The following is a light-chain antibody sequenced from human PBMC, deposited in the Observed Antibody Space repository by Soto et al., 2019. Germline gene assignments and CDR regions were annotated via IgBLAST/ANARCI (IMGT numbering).Light chain of an antibody. CDR1: DSNIGKNY. V-gene: IGLV1-51*01. CDR2: ENN. CDR3: GTWDSSLSAGV. Sequence: QSVLTQPPSVSAAPGQKVTISCSGSDSNIGKNYVSWYQQLSGTAPKLIMYENNNRPLGIPDRFSGSKSGTSATLGITGLQTGDEADYYCGTWDSSLSAGVFGGGTKLTVL. J-gene: IGLJ3*02.